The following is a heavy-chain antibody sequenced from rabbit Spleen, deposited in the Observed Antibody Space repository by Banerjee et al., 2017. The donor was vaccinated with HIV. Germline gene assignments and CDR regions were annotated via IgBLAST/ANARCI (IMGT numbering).Heavy chain of an antibody. CDR1: GFSFSSSDC. CDR3: ARDAGTSFSTYGMDL. J-gene: IGHJ6*01. CDR2: IYAGSSGAT. D-gene: IGHD8-1*01. V-gene: IGHV1S40*01. Sequence: QSLEESGGDLVKPEGSLTLTCTASGFSFSSSDCMCWVRQAPGKGLEWIACIYAGSSGATYSATWAKGRFTISKTSSTTVTLQMTSLTVADTATYFCARDAGTSFSTYGMDLWGQGTLVTVS.